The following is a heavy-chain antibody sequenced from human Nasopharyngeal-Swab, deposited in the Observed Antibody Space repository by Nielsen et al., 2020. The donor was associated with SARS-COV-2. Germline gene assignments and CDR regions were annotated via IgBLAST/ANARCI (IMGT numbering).Heavy chain of an antibody. V-gene: IGHV3-21*06. D-gene: IGHD3-3*01. CDR1: GFIFSSYS. Sequence: GESLKISCAASGFIFSSYSTNWVRQAPGKGLEWVSSISSGGSYIYYADSVKGRFTISRDNAKNSLYLQMNSLRAEDTAVYYCAREFRSDRGGMDVWGQGTTVTVSS. CDR3: AREFRSDRGGMDV. CDR2: ISSGGSYI. J-gene: IGHJ6*02.